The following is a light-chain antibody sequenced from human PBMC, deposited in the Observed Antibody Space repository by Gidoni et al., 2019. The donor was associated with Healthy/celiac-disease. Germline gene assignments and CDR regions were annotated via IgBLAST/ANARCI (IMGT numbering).Light chain of an antibody. J-gene: IGKJ1*01. CDR3: QQYNSYSWT. CDR1: QSISTW. Sequence: DIQMTQSPSTLSPSVGDRVTITCRASQSISTWLAWYQQKPVKAPKLLIYKASSLETGVPSRFSGSGSGTEFTLTISSLQPDDFATYYCQQYNSYSWTFGQXTKVEIK. V-gene: IGKV1-5*03. CDR2: KAS.